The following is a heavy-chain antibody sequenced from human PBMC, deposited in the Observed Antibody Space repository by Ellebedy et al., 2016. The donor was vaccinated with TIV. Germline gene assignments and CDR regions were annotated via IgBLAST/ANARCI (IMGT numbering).Heavy chain of an antibody. V-gene: IGHV1-18*01. CDR3: ATSLTPATYNYYGLDV. Sequence: ASVKVSCKASGYTFTNYGISWVRQAPGQGLEWMGWISAYNGNTKYAQKFQGSVTMTTDTSTSTVYMEVRSLRSDDTAVYYCATSLTPATYNYYGLDVWGQGTTVTVS. J-gene: IGHJ6*02. CDR2: ISAYNGNT. D-gene: IGHD6-25*01. CDR1: GYTFTNYG.